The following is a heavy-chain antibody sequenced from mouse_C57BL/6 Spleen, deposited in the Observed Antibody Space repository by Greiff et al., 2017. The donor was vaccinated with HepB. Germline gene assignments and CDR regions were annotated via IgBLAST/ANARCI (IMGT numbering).Heavy chain of an antibody. J-gene: IGHJ3*01. CDR3: ARDQANLFAY. Sequence: DVHLVESGGGLVKPGGSLKLSCAASGFTFSSYAMSWVRQTPEKRLEWVATISDGGSYTYYPDNVKGRFTISRDNAKNNLYLQMSHLKSEDTAMYYCARDQANLFAYWGQGTLVTVSA. CDR2: ISDGGSYT. CDR1: GFTFSSYA. V-gene: IGHV5-4*01. D-gene: IGHD3-2*02.